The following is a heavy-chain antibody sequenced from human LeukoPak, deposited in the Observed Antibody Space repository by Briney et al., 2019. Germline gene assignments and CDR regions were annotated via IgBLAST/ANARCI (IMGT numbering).Heavy chain of an antibody. J-gene: IGHJ4*02. CDR1: GDSISSTSYN. Sequence: SETLSLTCTVSGDSISSTSYNWGWIRQPPGKGLEWIGSIYHSGSAYYNPSLKSRVTISVDTSKNQFSLKLSSVTAADTAVYYCARGEVERSFDYWGQGTLVTVSS. D-gene: IGHD1-1*01. V-gene: IGHV4-39*07. CDR3: ARGEVERSFDY. CDR2: IYHSGSA.